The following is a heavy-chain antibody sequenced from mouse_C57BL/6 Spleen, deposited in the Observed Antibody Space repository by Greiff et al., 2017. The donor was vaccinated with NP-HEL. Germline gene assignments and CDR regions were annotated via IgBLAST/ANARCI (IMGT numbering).Heavy chain of an antibody. CDR3: ARSDYDYDGFAY. CDR2: IYPGSGNT. V-gene: IGHV1-76*01. J-gene: IGHJ3*01. Sequence: QVQLKQSGAELVRPGASVKLSCKASGYTFTDYYINWVKQRPGQGLEWIARIYPGSGNTYYNEKFKGKATLTAEKSSSTAYMQLSSLTSEDAAVYFCARSDYDYDGFAYWGQGTLVTVSA. CDR1: GYTFTDYY. D-gene: IGHD2-4*01.